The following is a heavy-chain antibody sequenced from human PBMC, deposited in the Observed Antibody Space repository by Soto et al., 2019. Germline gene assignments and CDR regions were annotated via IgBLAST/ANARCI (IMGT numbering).Heavy chain of an antibody. J-gene: IGHJ4*02. D-gene: IGHD6-19*01. CDR2: IWYDGSNK. Sequence: QVQLVESGGGVVQPGRSLRLSCAASGFTFSSYGMHWVRQAPGKGLEWVAVIWYDGSNKYYADSVKGRFTISRDNSKNTLYLQMNSLRAEDTAVYYCARDSTYSSGWDFDYWGQGTLVTVSS. CDR1: GFTFSSYG. CDR3: ARDSTYSSGWDFDY. V-gene: IGHV3-33*01.